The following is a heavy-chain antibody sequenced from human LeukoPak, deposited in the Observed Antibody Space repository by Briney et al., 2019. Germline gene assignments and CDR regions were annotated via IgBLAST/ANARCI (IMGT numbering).Heavy chain of an antibody. CDR3: ARIVYCSGGSCYQTGFFFDY. CDR2: IYYSGST. Sequence: KPSETLSLTCTVSGGSISSSSYYWGWIRQPPGKGLEWIGSIYYSGSTYYNPSLKSRVTISVDTSKNQFSLKLSSVAAADTAVYYCARIVYCSGGSCYQTGFFFDYWGQGTLVTVSS. D-gene: IGHD2-15*01. V-gene: IGHV4-39*01. J-gene: IGHJ4*02. CDR1: GGSISSSSYY.